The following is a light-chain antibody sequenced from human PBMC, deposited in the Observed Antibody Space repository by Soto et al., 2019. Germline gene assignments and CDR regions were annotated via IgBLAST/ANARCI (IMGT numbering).Light chain of an antibody. CDR3: AAWDDSLSVLYV. CDR1: SSNIGSNT. V-gene: IGLV1-44*01. J-gene: IGLJ1*01. CDR2: SNN. Sequence: QSVLTQPPSASGTPGQRVTISCSGSSSNIGSNTVNWYQQLPGTAPKLLIYSNNQRPSGVPDRFSGSKSGTSASLAISGLQSEDEADYYCAAWDDSLSVLYVFGTGTKVTVL.